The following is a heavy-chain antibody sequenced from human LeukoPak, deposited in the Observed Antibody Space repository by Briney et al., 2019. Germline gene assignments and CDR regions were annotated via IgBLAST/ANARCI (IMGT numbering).Heavy chain of an antibody. Sequence: GGSLRLSCAASGFTFTAYSMYWVRQAPGKGLEYVSGITNNADTTYYADSVKGRFTISRDNSKNTLYLQMSSLRAEDTAVYSCVKGWVRGVLNYWGQGTLVTVSS. D-gene: IGHD3-10*01. J-gene: IGHJ4*02. CDR2: ITNNADTT. V-gene: IGHV3-64D*06. CDR1: GFTFTAYS. CDR3: VKGWVRGVLNY.